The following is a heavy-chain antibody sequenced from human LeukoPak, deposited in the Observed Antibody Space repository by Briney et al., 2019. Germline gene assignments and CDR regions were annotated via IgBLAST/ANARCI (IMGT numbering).Heavy chain of an antibody. CDR2: ISAYNGNT. CDR3: ARGGVDYYGSGSYMWNGDDVGAFDI. J-gene: IGHJ3*02. D-gene: IGHD3-10*01. V-gene: IGHV1-18*01. CDR1: GYTFTSYG. Sequence: ASVKDSCKASGYTFTSYGISWVRQAPGQGLEWMGWISAYNGNTNYAQKLQGRVTMTTDTSTSTAYMELRSLRSDDTAVYYCARGGVDYYGSGSYMWNGDDVGAFDIWGQGTMVTVSS.